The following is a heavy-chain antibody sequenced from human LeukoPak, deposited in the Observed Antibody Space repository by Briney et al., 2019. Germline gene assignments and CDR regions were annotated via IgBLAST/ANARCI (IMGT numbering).Heavy chain of an antibody. CDR1: GVTCSGYD. Sequence: VVSLRRSWTGSGVTCSGYDRRWGRQAPGKGLEWVAVIWYDGSNKYYADSVKGRFTISRDNSKNTLYLQMNSLRAEDTAVYYCARDSSGWYQENYFDYWGQGTLVTVSS. D-gene: IGHD6-19*01. CDR3: ARDSSGWYQENYFDY. CDR2: IWYDGSNK. J-gene: IGHJ4*02. V-gene: IGHV3-33*01.